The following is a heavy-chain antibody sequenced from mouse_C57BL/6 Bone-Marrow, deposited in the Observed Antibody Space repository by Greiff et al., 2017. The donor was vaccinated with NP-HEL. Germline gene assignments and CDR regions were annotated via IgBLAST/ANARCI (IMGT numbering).Heavy chain of an antibody. J-gene: IGHJ4*01. CDR2: IWWDDDK. CDR1: GFSLSTFGMG. CDR3: ARIEGYGSSYPYYAMDY. Sequence: QVQLKQSGPGILQPSQTLSLTCSFSGFSLSTFGMGVGWIRQPSGKGLEWLAHIWWDDDKYYNPALKSRLTISKDTSKNQVFLKIANVDTADTATYYCARIEGYGSSYPYYAMDYWGQGTSVTVSS. D-gene: IGHD1-1*01. V-gene: IGHV8-8*01.